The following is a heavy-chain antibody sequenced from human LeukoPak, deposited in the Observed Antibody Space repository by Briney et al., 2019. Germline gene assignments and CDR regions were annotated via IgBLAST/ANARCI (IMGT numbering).Heavy chain of an antibody. V-gene: IGHV3-30*02. CDR2: IRYDGNQK. D-gene: IGHD2-21*02. CDR1: GFIFSDYG. CDR3: APPIGGYCGGDCYLNY. Sequence: PGGSLRLSCAASGFIFSDYGMHWVRQAPGKGLEWVAFIRYDGNQKYYADSVKGRFTISRDNSKNTPYLQMNSLRAEDTAVYYCAPPIGGYCGGDCYLNYWGQGTLVTVSS. J-gene: IGHJ4*02.